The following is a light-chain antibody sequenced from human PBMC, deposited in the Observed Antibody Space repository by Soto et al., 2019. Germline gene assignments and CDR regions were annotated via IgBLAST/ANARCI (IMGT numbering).Light chain of an antibody. J-gene: IGKJ1*01. Sequence: DVVMTQSPLSLPVTLGQPASISCRSSHSLVYSDGNAYLNWFQQRPGQSPRRLIYNVSNRDSGVPDRFSGSGSGTDFTLKISRVGAEDVGVCYFMQNTHWPPRTFGQGTKVEI. CDR3: MQNTHWPPRT. CDR2: NVS. CDR1: HSLVYSDGNAY. V-gene: IGKV2-30*01.